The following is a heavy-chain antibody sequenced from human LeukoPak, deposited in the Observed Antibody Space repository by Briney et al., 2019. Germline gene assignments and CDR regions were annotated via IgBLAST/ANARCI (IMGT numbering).Heavy chain of an antibody. V-gene: IGHV4-61*02. CDR3: ARGSPYYDSSGYYYGDAFDI. D-gene: IGHD3-22*01. CDR1: GGSISSGSYY. Sequence: PSETLSLTCTVSGGSISSGSYYWSWIRQPAGKGLEWIGRIYTSGSTNYNPSLKSRVTISVDTSKNQFSLKLSSVTAADTAVYYCARGSPYYDSSGYYYGDAFDIWGQGTMVTVSS. CDR2: IYTSGST. J-gene: IGHJ3*02.